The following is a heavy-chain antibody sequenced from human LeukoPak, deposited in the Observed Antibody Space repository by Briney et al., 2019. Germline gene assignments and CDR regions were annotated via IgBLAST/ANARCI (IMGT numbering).Heavy chain of an antibody. CDR2: IYYSGST. V-gene: IGHV4-59*08. CDR1: GGSISSYY. J-gene: IGHJ3*02. CDR3: ARHPYQFRDGYNLPDAFDI. D-gene: IGHD5-24*01. Sequence: SETLSLTCTVSGGSISSYYWSWIRQPPGKGLEWIGYIYYSGSTNYNPSLKSRVTISVDTSKNQFSLQLSSVTAADTAVYYCARHPYQFRDGYNLPDAFDIWGQGTMVTVSS.